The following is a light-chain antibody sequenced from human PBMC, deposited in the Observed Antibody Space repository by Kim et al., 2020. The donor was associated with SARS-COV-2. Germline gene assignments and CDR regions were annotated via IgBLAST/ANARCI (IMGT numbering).Light chain of an antibody. CDR3: SSYAGSNNVV. CDR2: EVS. J-gene: IGLJ2*01. Sequence: GQSVTIAGTGTSGDVGGYNYGSWYQQHPGKAPKLMIYEVSRRPAGVPDRFAGSKSGNTASLTVSGLQAEDEADYYCSSYAGSNNVVFGGGTQLTVL. V-gene: IGLV2-8*01. CDR1: SGDVGGYNY.